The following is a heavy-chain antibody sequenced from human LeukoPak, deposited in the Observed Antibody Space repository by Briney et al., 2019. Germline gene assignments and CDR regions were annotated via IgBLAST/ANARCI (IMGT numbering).Heavy chain of an antibody. CDR3: ARRGADYGDYLDY. V-gene: IGHV5-51*01. CDR1: GYSFTSYW. CDR2: IYPGDSDT. D-gene: IGHD4-17*01. Sequence: KYGESLKISCKGSGYSFTSYWIGWVRQMPGKGLEWMGIIYPGDSDTRYSPSFQGQVTISADKSISTAYLQWSSLKASDTAVYYCARRGADYGDYLDYWGQGILVTVSS. J-gene: IGHJ4*02.